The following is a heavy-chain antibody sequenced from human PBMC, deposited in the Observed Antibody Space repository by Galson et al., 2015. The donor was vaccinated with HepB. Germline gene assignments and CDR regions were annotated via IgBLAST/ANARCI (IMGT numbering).Heavy chain of an antibody. V-gene: IGHV3-74*01. J-gene: IGHJ3*02. CDR2: INSDGSST. Sequence: SLRLSCAASGFTFSSYWMHWVRQAPGKGLVWVSRINSDGSSTSYADSVKGRFTISRDNAKNTLYLQMNSLRAEDTAAYYCARDRDYGGNSVAFDIWGQGTMVTVSS. D-gene: IGHD4-23*01. CDR3: ARDRDYGGNSVAFDI. CDR1: GFTFSSYW.